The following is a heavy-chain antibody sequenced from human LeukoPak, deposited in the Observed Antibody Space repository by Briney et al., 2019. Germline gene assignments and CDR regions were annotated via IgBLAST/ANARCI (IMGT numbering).Heavy chain of an antibody. Sequence: PSETLSLTCAVYGGSFSGYYWSWIRQPPGKGLEWIGEINHSGSTNYNPSLKSRVTISVDTSKNQFSLKLSSVTAADTAVYYCAREPGPGYCSGGSCCALDYWGQGTPVTVSS. CDR3: AREPGPGYCSGGSCCALDY. J-gene: IGHJ4*02. D-gene: IGHD2-15*01. V-gene: IGHV4-34*01. CDR1: GGSFSGYY. CDR2: INHSGST.